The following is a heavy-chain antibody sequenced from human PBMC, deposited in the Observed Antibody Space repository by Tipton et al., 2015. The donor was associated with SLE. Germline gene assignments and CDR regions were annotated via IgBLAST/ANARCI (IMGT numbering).Heavy chain of an antibody. Sequence: TLSLTCTVSGYSISSGYYWSWIRQPPGQGLEWIGEINHSGSTNYNPSLKSRVTISVDTSKNQFSLKLSSVTAADTAVYYCASGVFDLWGRGTLVTVSS. D-gene: IGHD3-10*01. CDR1: GYSISSGYY. J-gene: IGHJ2*01. CDR3: ASGVFDL. V-gene: IGHV4-38-2*02. CDR2: INHSGST.